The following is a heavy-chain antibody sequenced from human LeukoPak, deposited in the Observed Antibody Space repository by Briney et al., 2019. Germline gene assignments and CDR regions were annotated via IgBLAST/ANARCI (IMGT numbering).Heavy chain of an antibody. V-gene: IGHV3-33*01. CDR3: ARHRGSVFKGYMDV. CDR2: IYNDGVNK. Sequence: PGTSLRLPCAASGFTLGNHGMHWVRQAPGKGLEWVAIIYNDGVNKYYGDSMRGRFTISRDTSKNTLFLEMESLRTEDTAVYYCARHRGSVFKGYMDVWGKGTTVTVSS. J-gene: IGHJ6*03. CDR1: GFTLGNHG. D-gene: IGHD2-8*01.